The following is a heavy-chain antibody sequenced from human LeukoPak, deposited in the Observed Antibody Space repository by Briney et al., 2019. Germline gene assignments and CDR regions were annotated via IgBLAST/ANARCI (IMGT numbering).Heavy chain of an antibody. CDR1: GGSISSYY. CDR3: ASSHPGSSGDRPFDY. V-gene: IGHV4-4*07. CDR2: IYTSGST. D-gene: IGHD3-22*01. Sequence: SETLSLTCTVSGGSISSYYWSWIRQPAGKGLEWIGRIYTSGSTNYNPSLKSRVTMSVDTSKNQFSLKLSSVTAADTAVYYCASSHPGSSGDRPFDYWGQGTLVTVSS. J-gene: IGHJ4*02.